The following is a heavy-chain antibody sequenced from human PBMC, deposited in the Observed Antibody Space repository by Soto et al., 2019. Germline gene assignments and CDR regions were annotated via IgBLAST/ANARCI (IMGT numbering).Heavy chain of an antibody. J-gene: IGHJ4*02. CDR3: ATRRDGSGILDQ. V-gene: IGHV4-4*02. Sequence: QVQLQESGPGLVKPSGTLSLTCAVSGGSISSSNWWNWVRQPPGKGLEWIGESYHSGSTTYNPSLKSRGTVSVERSKNQFSLKLSSVTAADTAVYFCATRRDGSGILDQWGQGTLVTVSS. D-gene: IGHD3-10*01. CDR1: GGSISSSNW. CDR2: SYHSGST.